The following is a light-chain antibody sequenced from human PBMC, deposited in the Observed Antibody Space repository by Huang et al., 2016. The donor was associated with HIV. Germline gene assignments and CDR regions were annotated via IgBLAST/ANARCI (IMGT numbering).Light chain of an antibody. J-gene: IGKJ4*01. CDR2: DTS. CDR1: QSVGNY. Sequence: IVLTQSPATLSWYPGERVTLSCRASQSVGNYIAWYQQHPGQSPKLLIYDTSNRATCTPVRCSGSGSGTDFTLTISSLESEDFAVYYCQQRSSGVTFGGGTKVQVK. V-gene: IGKV3-11*01. CDR3: QQRSSGVT.